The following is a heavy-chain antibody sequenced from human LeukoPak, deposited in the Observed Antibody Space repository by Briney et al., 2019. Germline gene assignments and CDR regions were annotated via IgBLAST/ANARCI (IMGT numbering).Heavy chain of an antibody. V-gene: IGHV4-59*01. CDR1: GDSISGNY. CDR2: IYYSGST. Sequence: SEALSLTCSVSGDSISGNYWSWMQQPPGKGLEWIGYIYYSGSTKYNPSLKSRVTMSVDTYKNQFSLNLRSVTAADTAVYYCARLLAGCPGGRCRAHFDYWGQGTLVTVPS. CDR3: ARLLAGCPGGRCRAHFDY. J-gene: IGHJ4*02. D-gene: IGHD2-15*01.